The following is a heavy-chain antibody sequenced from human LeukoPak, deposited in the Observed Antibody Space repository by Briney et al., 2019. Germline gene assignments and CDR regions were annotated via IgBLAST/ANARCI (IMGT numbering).Heavy chain of an antibody. J-gene: IGHJ5*02. CDR2: IIPILGIA. V-gene: IGHV1-69*02. CDR1: GYTYTGYY. Sequence: GASVKVSCKASGYTYTGYYMHWVRQAPGQGLEWMGRIIPILGIANYAQKFQGRVTITADKSTSTAYMELSSLRSEDTAVYYCAFYGTMVRGVPGHWFDPWGQGTLVTVSS. CDR3: AFYGTMVRGVPGHWFDP. D-gene: IGHD3-10*01.